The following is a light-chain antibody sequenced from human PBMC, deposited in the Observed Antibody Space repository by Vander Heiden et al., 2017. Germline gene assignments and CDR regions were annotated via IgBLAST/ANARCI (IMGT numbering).Light chain of an antibody. Sequence: SSELTHDPAVSVALGQTVRITCEGDSLRSAYASWYQQKPGQGTVLVIYAKNNRPSGIPDRFSGSNSGNTASFTITGAQAEDEADYDCYSRDNSGNHRDELFGGGTKLTVL. CDR1: SLRSAY. J-gene: IGLJ2*01. CDR3: YSRDNSGNHRDEL. V-gene: IGLV3-19*01. CDR2: AKN.